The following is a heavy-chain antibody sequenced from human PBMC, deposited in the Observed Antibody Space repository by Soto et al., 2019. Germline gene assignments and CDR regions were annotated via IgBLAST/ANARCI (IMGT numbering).Heavy chain of an antibody. J-gene: IGHJ3*02. CDR1: GFTFSSYS. Sequence: EVQLVESGGGLVKPGGSLRLSCAASGFTFSSYSMNWVRQAPGKGLEWVSSISSSSSYIYYADSVKGRFTISRDTAKNSLSLQMNSLRAEDTAVYYYARDNSCYYYGDDAFDIWGQGTMVTVSS. D-gene: IGHD3-22*01. CDR2: ISSSSSYI. V-gene: IGHV3-21*01. CDR3: ARDNSCYYYGDDAFDI.